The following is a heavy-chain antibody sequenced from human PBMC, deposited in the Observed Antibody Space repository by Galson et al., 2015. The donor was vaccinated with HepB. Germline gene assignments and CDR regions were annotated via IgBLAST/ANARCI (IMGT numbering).Heavy chain of an antibody. CDR1: GFTFSSYA. V-gene: IGHV3-30*04. CDR3: AKQINGMGYDSSGHS. Sequence: SLRLSCAASGFTFSSYAMHWVRQAPGKGLEWVAVISYDGSNKYYADSVKGRFTISRDNSKNTLYLQMNSLRAEDTAVYYCAKQINGMGYDSSGHSWGQGTLVTVSS. J-gene: IGHJ5*02. CDR2: ISYDGSNK. D-gene: IGHD3-22*01.